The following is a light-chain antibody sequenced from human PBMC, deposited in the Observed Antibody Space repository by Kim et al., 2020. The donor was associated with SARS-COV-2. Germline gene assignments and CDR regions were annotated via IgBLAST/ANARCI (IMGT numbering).Light chain of an antibody. Sequence: ETTLTQSPPFLSAAPGDYVTISCKASQDIDDDLNWYQQRPGEAAVLIIQEGTKPVPGISTRFSGSVFGTDFTLTINDIESEDAAYYFCLQHDNLPLTFGGGTELEI. CDR2: EGT. CDR1: QDIDDD. J-gene: IGKJ4*02. CDR3: LQHDNLPLT. V-gene: IGKV5-2*01.